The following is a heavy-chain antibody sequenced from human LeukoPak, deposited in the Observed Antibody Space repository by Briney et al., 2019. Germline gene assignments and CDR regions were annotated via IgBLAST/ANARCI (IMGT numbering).Heavy chain of an antibody. J-gene: IGHJ5*02. Sequence: SGGSLRLSCAASGFTFSSYSMNWVRQAPGKGLEWVSYISSSSSTIYYADSVKGRFTISRDNAKNSLYLQMNSLRAEDTAVYYCARDVRPWKIYDSSGSNWFDPWGQGTLVTVSS. V-gene: IGHV3-48*01. CDR2: ISSSSSTI. CDR3: ARDVRPWKIYDSSGSNWFDP. CDR1: GFTFSSYS. D-gene: IGHD3-22*01.